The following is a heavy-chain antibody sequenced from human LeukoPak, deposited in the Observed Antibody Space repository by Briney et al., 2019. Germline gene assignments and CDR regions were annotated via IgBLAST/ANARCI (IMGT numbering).Heavy chain of an antibody. V-gene: IGHV4-34*01. CDR3: AITLRSSNRWDDY. D-gene: IGHD3-16*01. Sequence: PSETLSLTCAVYGGSFSGYYWYWIRQPPGKGLEWIAEISHSGSTNYNPSLKSRVTISVDMSEKQFSLKLSSVTAADTAVYYCAITLRSSNRWDDYWGQGTQVTVSS. CDR1: GGSFSGYY. CDR2: ISHSGST. J-gene: IGHJ4*02.